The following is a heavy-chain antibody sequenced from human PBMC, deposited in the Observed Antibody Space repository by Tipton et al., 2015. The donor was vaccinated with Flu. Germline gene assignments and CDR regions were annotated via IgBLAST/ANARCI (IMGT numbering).Heavy chain of an antibody. CDR3: ARQGAGYYLKMDY. D-gene: IGHD1-26*01. CDR2: IDPSDSYT. Sequence: QSGPEVKKPGESLKISCKGSGYSFTSYWIGWVRQMPGKGLEWMGRIDPSDSYTNYSPSFQGHVTISADKSISTAYLQWSSLKASDTAMYYCARQGAGYYLKMDYWGQGTLVTVSS. CDR1: GYSFTSYW. J-gene: IGHJ4*02. V-gene: IGHV5-10-1*01.